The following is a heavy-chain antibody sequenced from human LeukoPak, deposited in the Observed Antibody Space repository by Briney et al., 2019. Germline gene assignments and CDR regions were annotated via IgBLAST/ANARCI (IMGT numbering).Heavy chain of an antibody. J-gene: IGHJ4*02. V-gene: IGHV1-69*13. CDR2: IIPIFGTA. D-gene: IGHD3-22*01. CDR1: GGTFSSYA. CDR3: ARGGYTYYYDSSGYFHY. Sequence: SVKVSCKASGGTFSSYAISWVRQAPGQGLEWMGGIIPIFGTANYAQKFQRRVTITADESTSTAYMELSSLRSEDTAVYYCARGGYTYYYDSSGYFHYWGQGTLVTVSS.